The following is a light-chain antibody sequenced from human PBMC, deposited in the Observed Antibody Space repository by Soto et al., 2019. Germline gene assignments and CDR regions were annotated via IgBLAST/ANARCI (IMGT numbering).Light chain of an antibody. Sequence: QSVLPQPASVSGSPGQSITPSCTGTSSDVGGYKYVSWYQHHPGKAPKLMIYEVSNRPSGVSNRFSGSKSGNTASLTISGLQAEDEADYYCSSYTTSSIVFGTGTKVTVL. CDR1: SSDVGGYKY. CDR2: EVS. J-gene: IGLJ1*01. V-gene: IGLV2-14*01. CDR3: SSYTTSSIV.